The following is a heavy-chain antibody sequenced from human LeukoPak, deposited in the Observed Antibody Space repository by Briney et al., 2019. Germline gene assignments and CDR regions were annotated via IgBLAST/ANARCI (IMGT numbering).Heavy chain of an antibody. CDR2: IWYGGSNK. CDR3: ARVGYGSGSYSTDY. V-gene: IGHV3-33*01. J-gene: IGHJ4*02. D-gene: IGHD3-10*01. CDR1: GFTFSGYD. Sequence: GGSLRLSCAASGFTFSGYDMHWVRQAPGKGLEWVAVIWYGGSNKYYADSVKGRFTISRDNSKNTLYLQMNSLRAEDTAMYYCARVGYGSGSYSTDYWGQGTLVTVSS.